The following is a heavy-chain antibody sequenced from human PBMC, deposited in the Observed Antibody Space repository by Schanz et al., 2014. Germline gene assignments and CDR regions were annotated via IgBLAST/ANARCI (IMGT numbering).Heavy chain of an antibody. Sequence: QVQVVQSGGGLVKPGGSLRLSCAASGFTFGDYAMTWVRQAPGKGLEWVSYVSRSTPDIYYADSVKGRFTMSRDNAKNSVFLQMNSLRAEDTAVYYCVRDSFFAFDYWGQGTLVTVSS. CDR3: VRDSFFAFDY. V-gene: IGHV3-11*06. CDR1: GFTFGDYA. J-gene: IGHJ4*02. CDR2: VSRSTPDI. D-gene: IGHD3-3*01.